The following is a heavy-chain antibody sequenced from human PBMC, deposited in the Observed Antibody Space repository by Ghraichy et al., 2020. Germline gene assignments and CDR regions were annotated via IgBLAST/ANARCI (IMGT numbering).Heavy chain of an antibody. CDR3: ARDLYFGGGSFAV. D-gene: IGHD3-10*01. CDR2: INPTGHSV. J-gene: IGHJ3*01. V-gene: IGHV3-48*01. CDR1: GFTFTSYG. Sequence: GGSLRLSCSTSGFTFTSYGFSWVRQAPGKGLEWLAFINPTGHSVFYADSVKSRFSISRDDVDQSLYLEMNDLRAEDSAVYFCARDLYFGGGSFAVWGQGTRVTVSS.